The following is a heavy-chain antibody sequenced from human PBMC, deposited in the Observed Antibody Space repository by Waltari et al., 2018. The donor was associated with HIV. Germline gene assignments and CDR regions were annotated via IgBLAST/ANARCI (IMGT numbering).Heavy chain of an antibody. CDR3: ARDTLNFYFGLDV. J-gene: IGHJ6*02. Sequence: VHLEESGGGLVQPGGSLRLSCAASYFTFGDYAMNWVRQSTGKGLEWIAYISSTSFNIKDAPSVKCRFTISRYNTKNSLELQMNNLRDEDTAVYYCARDTLNFYFGLDVWGQGTTVTVS. CDR1: YFTFGDYA. V-gene: IGHV3-48*02. CDR2: ISSTSFNI.